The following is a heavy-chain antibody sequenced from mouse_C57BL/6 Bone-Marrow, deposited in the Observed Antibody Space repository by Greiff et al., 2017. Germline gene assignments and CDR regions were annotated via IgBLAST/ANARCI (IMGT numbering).Heavy chain of an antibody. CDR2: IYPGSGST. CDR1: GYTFTSYW. J-gene: IGHJ4*01. CDR3: ARGGVTVVEGNYAMDY. V-gene: IGHV1-55*01. Sequence: QVQLQQPGAELVKPGASVKMSCKASGYTFTSYWITWVKQRPGQGLEWIGDIYPGSGSTNYNEKFKSKATLTVDTSSSTAYVQLSSLTSEDSAVYYCARGGVTVVEGNYAMDYWGQGTSVTVSS. D-gene: IGHD1-1*01.